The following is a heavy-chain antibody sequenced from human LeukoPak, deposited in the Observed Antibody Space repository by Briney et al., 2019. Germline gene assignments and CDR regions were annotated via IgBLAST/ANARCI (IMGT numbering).Heavy chain of an antibody. Sequence: GGSLRLSCAASGFTFSSYGMHWVRQAPGKGLEWVAAKTYDGSNKYYPDSVQGRFTISRDNSKNTLYLQMNSLRAEDTAVYYCAKDYDILTGYYRTYFDYWGQGTLVTVSS. D-gene: IGHD3-9*01. V-gene: IGHV3-30*18. CDR3: AKDYDILTGYYRTYFDY. J-gene: IGHJ4*02. CDR2: KTYDGSNK. CDR1: GFTFSSYG.